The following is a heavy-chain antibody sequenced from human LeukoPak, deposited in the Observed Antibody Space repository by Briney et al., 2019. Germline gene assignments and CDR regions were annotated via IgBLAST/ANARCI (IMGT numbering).Heavy chain of an antibody. D-gene: IGHD5-12*01. CDR3: ASHGSSGHDPLT. CDR1: GDSIRSYY. Sequence: ASETLSLTCTVSGDSIRSYYWNWIRRPPGKGLEWIGYIYYTGSTSYNPSLKSRVTISLDTSKSQFSLRLTSVTAADTAVYYCASHGSSGHDPLTWGQGTLVTVSS. J-gene: IGHJ4*01. V-gene: IGHV4-59*08. CDR2: IYYTGST.